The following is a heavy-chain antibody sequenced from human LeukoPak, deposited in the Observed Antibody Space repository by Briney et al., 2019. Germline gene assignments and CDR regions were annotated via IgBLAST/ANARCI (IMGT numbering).Heavy chain of an antibody. J-gene: IGHJ4*02. CDR3: AKALYYYDSSGYYSYYFDY. CDR1: GFTFSSYA. CDR2: ISGSGGGT. V-gene: IGHV3-23*01. Sequence: PGGSLRLSCAASGFTFSSYAMSRVRQAPGKGLEWVSAISGSGGGTYYADSVKGRFTISRDNSKNTLYLQMNSLRAEDTAVYYCAKALYYYDSSGYYSYYFDYWGQGTLVTVSS. D-gene: IGHD3-22*01.